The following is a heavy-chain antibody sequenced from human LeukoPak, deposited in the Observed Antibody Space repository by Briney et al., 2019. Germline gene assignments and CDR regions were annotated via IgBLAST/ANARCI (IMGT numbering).Heavy chain of an antibody. CDR2: INDGGGTT. D-gene: IGHD3-10*01. J-gene: IGHJ6*03. V-gene: IGHV3-23*01. CDR3: AKGSGSYSRYYYYYMDV. CDR1: GFTFTTYA. Sequence: PGGSLRLSCAASGFTFTTYAMNWVRQAPGKGLEWVSTINDGGGTTYYADSVKGRFTISRDNAKNSLYLQMNSLRVEDTAVYYCAKGSGSYSRYYYYYMDVWGKGTTVTVSS.